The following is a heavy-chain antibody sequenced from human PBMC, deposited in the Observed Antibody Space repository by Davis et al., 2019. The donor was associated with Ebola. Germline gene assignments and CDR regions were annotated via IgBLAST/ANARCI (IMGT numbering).Heavy chain of an antibody. Sequence: PGGSLRLSCAASGFPFSSYWMSWVRQAPGKGLEWVASIRQDGSEKYYVDSVKGRFTISRDNAKNSLYLQMNSLRAEDTAVYYCARWQWLVRTFDYWGQGTLVTVSS. CDR2: IRQDGSEK. D-gene: IGHD6-19*01. J-gene: IGHJ4*02. CDR1: GFPFSSYW. CDR3: ARWQWLVRTFDY. V-gene: IGHV3-7*01.